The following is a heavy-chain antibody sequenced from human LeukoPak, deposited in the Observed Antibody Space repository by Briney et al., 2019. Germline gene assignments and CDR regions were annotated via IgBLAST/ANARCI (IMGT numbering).Heavy chain of an antibody. CDR1: GFTFSSYS. CDR3: ASGSRRFDY. D-gene: IGHD5-12*01. CDR2: ISDSSTNI. J-gene: IGHJ4*02. Sequence: PGGSLRLSCAASGFTFSSYSMNWVRQAPGKGLEWVSYISDSSTNIYYADSVKGRFTISRDNAKNSLCLQMNSLRAEDTAVYYCASGSRRFDYWGQGTLVTVSS. V-gene: IGHV3-48*01.